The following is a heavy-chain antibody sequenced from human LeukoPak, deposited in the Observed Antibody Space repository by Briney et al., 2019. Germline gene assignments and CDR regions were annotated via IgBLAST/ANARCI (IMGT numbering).Heavy chain of an antibody. Sequence: EASVKVSCKASGGTFSSYAISWVRQAPGQGLEWMGGIIPIFGTANYAQKFQGRVTITTDESTGTAYMELSSLRSEDTAVYYCARTYYYDSSGYYYGVYWGQGTLVTVSS. CDR1: GGTFSSYA. CDR2: IIPIFGTA. V-gene: IGHV1-69*05. CDR3: ARTYYYDSSGYYYGVY. J-gene: IGHJ4*02. D-gene: IGHD3-22*01.